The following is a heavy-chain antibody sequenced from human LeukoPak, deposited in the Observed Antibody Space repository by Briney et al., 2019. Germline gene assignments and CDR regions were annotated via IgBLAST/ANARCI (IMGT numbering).Heavy chain of an antibody. CDR2: ISYDGSNK. CDR1: GFTFNSYA. D-gene: IGHD3/OR15-3a*01. CDR3: AREGLVTAEDAFDI. V-gene: IGHV3-30-3*01. Sequence: PGGSLRLSCAASGFTFNSYAMHWARQAPGKGLEWVAVISYDGSNKYYADSVKGRFTISRDNSKNTLYLQMNSLRAEDTAVYYCAREGLVTAEDAFDIWGQGTMVTVSS. J-gene: IGHJ3*02.